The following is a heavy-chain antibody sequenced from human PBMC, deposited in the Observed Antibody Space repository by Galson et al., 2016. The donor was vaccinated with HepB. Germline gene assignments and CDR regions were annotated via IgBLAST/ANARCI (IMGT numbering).Heavy chain of an antibody. CDR2: VSHAGNT. CDR3: AREDWYFDL. Sequence: ETLSLTCSVYGGSFSSYSWSWIRQPPGKGLEWIGEVSHAGNTNYNPSPESRLTMSIDTSKNQFSLRLSSVTAADTAVYYWAREDWYFDLWGRGTLVTVSS. CDR1: GGSFSSYS. J-gene: IGHJ2*01. V-gene: IGHV4-34*01.